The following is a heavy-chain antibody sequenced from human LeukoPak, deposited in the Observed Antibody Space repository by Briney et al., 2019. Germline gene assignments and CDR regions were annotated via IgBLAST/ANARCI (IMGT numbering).Heavy chain of an antibody. J-gene: IGHJ1*01. D-gene: IGHD2-21*02. CDR1: GFTFSSYA. Sequence: GRSLRLSCAASGFTFSSYAMHWVRQAPGKGLEWVAVISYDGSNKYYADSVKGRLTISRDNSKNTLYLQMNSLRAEDTAVYYCARGLAYCGGDCYSEYFQHWGQGTLVTVSS. CDR3: ARGLAYCGGDCYSEYFQH. CDR2: ISYDGSNK. V-gene: IGHV3-30*04.